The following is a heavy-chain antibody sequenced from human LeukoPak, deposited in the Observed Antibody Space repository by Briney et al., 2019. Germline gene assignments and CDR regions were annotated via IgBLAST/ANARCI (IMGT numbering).Heavy chain of an antibody. CDR2: VWYDGGEK. CDR3: ARWRAGIAVAVDY. V-gene: IGHV3-33*01. D-gene: IGHD6-19*01. J-gene: IGHJ4*02. Sequence: GGSLRLSCAASGFTFSNYGIHWVRQAPGKGLEWVALVWYDGGEKFYVDSVKGRLTISRDNAKNTLYLQMNSLRAEDTAVYYCARWRAGIAVAVDYWGQGTLVTVSS. CDR1: GFTFSNYG.